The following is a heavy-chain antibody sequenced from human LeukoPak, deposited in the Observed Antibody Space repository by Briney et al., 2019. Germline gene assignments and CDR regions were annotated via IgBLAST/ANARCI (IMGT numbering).Heavy chain of an antibody. CDR2: ISYDGREK. CDR1: GFTFSAYG. Sequence: GGSLRLSCAASGFTFSAYGMHWARQAPGKGLEWVAIISYDGREKYYADSVKGRFTISRNSSISTVHLQMNSLGLADTAVYYCAKSFAVTTHSYYGIDVWGQGTTVTVSS. CDR3: AKSFAVTTHSYYGIDV. J-gene: IGHJ6*02. V-gene: IGHV3-30*18. D-gene: IGHD4-17*01.